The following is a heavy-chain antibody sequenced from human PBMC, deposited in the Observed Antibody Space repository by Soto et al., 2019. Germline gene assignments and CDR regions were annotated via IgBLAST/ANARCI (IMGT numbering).Heavy chain of an antibody. Sequence: PGGSLRLSCAASGFTVSSNYMSWVRQAPGKGLEWVSVIYSGGSTYYADSVKGRFTISRDNSKNTLYLQMNSLRAEDTAVYYCARVHVGSGWPYDYWGQGTLVTVSS. J-gene: IGHJ4*02. D-gene: IGHD6-19*01. CDR1: GFTVSSNY. V-gene: IGHV3-53*01. CDR3: ARVHVGSGWPYDY. CDR2: IYSGGST.